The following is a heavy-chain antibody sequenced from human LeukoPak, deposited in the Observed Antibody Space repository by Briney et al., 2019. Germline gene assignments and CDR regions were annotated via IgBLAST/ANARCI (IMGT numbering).Heavy chain of an antibody. J-gene: IGHJ4*02. Sequence: TLSLTCTVSGGSISSGSYYWSWIRQPAGKGLEWIGRIYTSGSTNYNPSLKSRVTISVDTSKNQFSLKLSSVTAADTAVYYCARDNYVTFDYWGQGTLVTVSS. D-gene: IGHD4-11*01. V-gene: IGHV4-61*02. CDR1: GGSISSGSYY. CDR2: IYTSGST. CDR3: ARDNYVTFDY.